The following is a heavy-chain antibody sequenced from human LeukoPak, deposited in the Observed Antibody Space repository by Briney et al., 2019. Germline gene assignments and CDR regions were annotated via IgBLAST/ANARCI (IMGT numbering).Heavy chain of an antibody. CDR2: ISSNGGST. V-gene: IGHV3-64*01. J-gene: IGHJ4*02. CDR3: ARGGELLFDY. CDR1: GFTFSSYA. Sequence: GGSLRLSCAASGFTFSSYAMHWVRQAPGKGLEYVSAISSNGGSTYYANSVKGRFTISRDNSKSTLYLQMGSLRAEDMAVYYCARGGELLFDYWGQGTLVTVSS. D-gene: IGHD1-26*01.